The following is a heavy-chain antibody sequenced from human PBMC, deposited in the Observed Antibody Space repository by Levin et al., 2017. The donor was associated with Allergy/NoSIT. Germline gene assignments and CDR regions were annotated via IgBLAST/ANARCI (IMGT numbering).Heavy chain of an antibody. CDR1: GGSFSGYY. Sequence: PGGSLRLSCAVYGGSFSGYYWSWIRQPPGKGLEWIGEINHSGSTNYNPSLKSRVTISVDTSKNQFSLKLSSVTAADTAVYYCARTYYYGSGSYNYWGQGTLVTVSS. CDR3: ARTYYYGSGSYNY. J-gene: IGHJ4*02. CDR2: INHSGST. D-gene: IGHD3-10*01. V-gene: IGHV4-34*01.